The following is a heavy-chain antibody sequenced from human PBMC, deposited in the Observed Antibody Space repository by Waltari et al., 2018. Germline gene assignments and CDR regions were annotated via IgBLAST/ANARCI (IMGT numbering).Heavy chain of an antibody. CDR2: VDPEDGET. Sequence: EVQLVQSGAEVKKPGATVKISCKASGYTFTDYYMHWVQPAPGKGLEWMGRVDPEDGETIYAEKFQGRVTITADTSTDTAYMELSSLRSEDTAVYYCATDMVEMATTEDAFDIWGQGTMVTVSS. J-gene: IGHJ3*02. CDR1: GYTFTDYY. V-gene: IGHV1-69-2*01. D-gene: IGHD5-12*01. CDR3: ATDMVEMATTEDAFDI.